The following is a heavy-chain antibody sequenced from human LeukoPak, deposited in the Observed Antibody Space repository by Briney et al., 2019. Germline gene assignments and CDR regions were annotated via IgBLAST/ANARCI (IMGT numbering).Heavy chain of an antibody. CDR1: GYTLTGYY. Sequence: ASVKVSCKASGYTLTGYYLHWVRQAPGQGLEWMGWINPNTGATHSAQKFQGRITMTRDASISTAYMDPSRLRSDDTAVYYCARDRVGSGWPRPYYFEVWGQGTLVTVSS. V-gene: IGHV1-2*02. D-gene: IGHD6-19*01. J-gene: IGHJ4*02. CDR3: ARDRVGSGWPRPYYFEV. CDR2: INPNTGAT.